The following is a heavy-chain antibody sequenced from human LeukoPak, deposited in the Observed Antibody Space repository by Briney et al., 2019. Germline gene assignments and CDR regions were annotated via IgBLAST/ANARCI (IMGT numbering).Heavy chain of an antibody. D-gene: IGHD6-19*01. V-gene: IGHV3-74*01. Sequence: GGSLRLSCAASGFTFSSYWMHWVRQAPGKGLVWVSRINSDGSSTNFADSVKGRFTISRDNAKNTLYLQMNSLRAEDTAMYYCVRDRPVAGIDYWGQGTLVTVSS. J-gene: IGHJ4*02. CDR2: INSDGSST. CDR3: VRDRPVAGIDY. CDR1: GFTFSSYW.